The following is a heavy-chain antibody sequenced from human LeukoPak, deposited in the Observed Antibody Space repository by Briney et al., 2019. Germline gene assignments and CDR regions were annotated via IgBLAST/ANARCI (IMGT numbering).Heavy chain of an antibody. D-gene: IGHD3-22*01. Sequence: ASVKVSCKASGYTFTGYYMHWVRQAPGQGLEWMGRINPNSGGTNYAQKFQGRVTMTRDTSISTAYMELSRLRSDGTAVYYCARGARRITMIVVVTLGYWGQGTLVTVSS. J-gene: IGHJ4*02. V-gene: IGHV1-2*06. CDR3: ARGARRITMIVVVTLGY. CDR2: INPNSGGT. CDR1: GYTFTGYY.